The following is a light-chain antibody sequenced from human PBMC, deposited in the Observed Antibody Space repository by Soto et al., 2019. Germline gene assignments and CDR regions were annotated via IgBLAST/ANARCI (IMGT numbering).Light chain of an antibody. CDR2: GAS. J-gene: IGKJ5*01. Sequence: EVVMTQSPATLSVSPGERVTLSCRASQSVSSNLAWYQQKPGQAPRLLIYGASTRATGIPARFSGSGSGTEFTLTISSLQSEDFAVYYCQQYNNWPLTFGQGTRLEI. CDR3: QQYNNWPLT. CDR1: QSVSSN. V-gene: IGKV3-15*01.